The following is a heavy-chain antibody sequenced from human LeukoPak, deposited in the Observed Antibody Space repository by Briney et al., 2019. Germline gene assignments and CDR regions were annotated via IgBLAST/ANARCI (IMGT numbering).Heavy chain of an antibody. J-gene: IGHJ6*03. CDR3: ARMMLYYYDRGGDYYYMDV. CDR2: IIPIFGTA. CDR1: GGTFSSYA. Sequence: ASVKVSCKASGGTFSSYAISWVRQAPGRGLEWMGGIIPIFGTANYAQKFQGRVTITADESTSTAYMELSSLRSEDTAVYYCARMMLYYYDRGGDYYYMDVWGKGTTVTVSS. D-gene: IGHD3-22*01. V-gene: IGHV1-69*01.